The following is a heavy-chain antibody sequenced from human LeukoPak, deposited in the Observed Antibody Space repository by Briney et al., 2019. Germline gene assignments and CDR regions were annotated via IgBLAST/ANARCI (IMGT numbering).Heavy chain of an antibody. D-gene: IGHD6-13*01. Sequence: GRSLRLSCAASGFTFSSYGMPWVRQAPGKGLEGVAVIWYDGSNKYYADSVKGRFTISRDNSKNTLYLQMNSLRAEDTAVYYCAKGLYSSSWYGSYWGQGTLVTVSS. CDR1: GFTFSSYG. CDR2: IWYDGSNK. CDR3: AKGLYSSSWYGSY. V-gene: IGHV3-33*06. J-gene: IGHJ4*02.